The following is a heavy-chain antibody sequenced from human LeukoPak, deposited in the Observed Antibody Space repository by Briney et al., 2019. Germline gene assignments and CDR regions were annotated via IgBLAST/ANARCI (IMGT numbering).Heavy chain of an antibody. J-gene: IGHJ4*02. Sequence: GESLKISCKGSGYSFTSYWIGWVRQMPGKGLEWMGIIYPGDSDTRYSPSFQGQVTISADKSISTAYLQWSSLKASDTAMYYCARSDNGMATIKGYFDYWGQGTLVTVSS. V-gene: IGHV5-51*01. CDR2: IYPGDSDT. D-gene: IGHD5-24*01. CDR3: ARSDNGMATIKGYFDY. CDR1: GYSFTSYW.